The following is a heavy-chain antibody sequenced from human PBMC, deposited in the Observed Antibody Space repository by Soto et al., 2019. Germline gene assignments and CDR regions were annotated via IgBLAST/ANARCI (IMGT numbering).Heavy chain of an antibody. V-gene: IGHV3-23*01. Sequence: GGSLXLSCAASGFXFSSYAMSWVRQAPGKGLEWVSAISGSGGSTYYADSVKGRFTISRDNSKNTLYLQMNSLRAEDTAVYYCAKGIAAAGPHYFDYWGQGTLVXVPQ. CDR3: AKGIAAAGPHYFDY. CDR2: ISGSGGST. CDR1: GFXFSSYA. J-gene: IGHJ4*02. D-gene: IGHD6-13*01.